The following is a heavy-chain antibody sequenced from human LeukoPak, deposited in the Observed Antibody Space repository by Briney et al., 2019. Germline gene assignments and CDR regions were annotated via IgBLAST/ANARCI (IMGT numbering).Heavy chain of an antibody. CDR1: GFTFSSYA. J-gene: IGHJ4*02. CDR2: VLGGDAGT. CDR3: AKNRGGSYYSGSDC. Sequence: PGGSLRLSCAASGFTFSSYAMNWVRQAPGKGLEWVSAVLGGDAGTSYADSVKGRFTISRDNSKNTLYLQMNSLRADDTAVYYCAKNRGGSYYSGSDCWGQGTLVTVSS. V-gene: IGHV3-23*01. D-gene: IGHD1-26*01.